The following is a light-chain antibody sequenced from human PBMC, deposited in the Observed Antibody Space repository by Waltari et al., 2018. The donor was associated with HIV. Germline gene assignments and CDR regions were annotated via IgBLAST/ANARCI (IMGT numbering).Light chain of an antibody. V-gene: IGKV3D-20*01. CDR3: QQYASSPIT. J-gene: IGKJ5*01. CDR1: QGVSSAY. CDR2: DAS. Sequence: EIVLTQSPATLPLTPGESATLSCGASQGVSSAYLAWYQQRPGLAPRLLIYDASTRATGIPDRFSGSGSGTDFTLTISRLEPEDFAVYFCQQYASSPITFGQGTRLEIK.